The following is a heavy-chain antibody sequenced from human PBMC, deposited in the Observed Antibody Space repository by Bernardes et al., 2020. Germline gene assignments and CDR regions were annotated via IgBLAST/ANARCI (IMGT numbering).Heavy chain of an antibody. CDR1: GYTFTSYD. CDR3: ARGRPWYGSGSENFDY. CDR2: MNPNSGNT. Sequence: ASVKVSCKASGYTFTSYDINWVRQATGQGLEWMGWMNPNSGNTGYAQKFQGRVTMTRNTSISTAYMELSSLRSEDTAVYYCARGRPWYGSGSENFDYWGQGTLVTVSS. V-gene: IGHV1-8*01. D-gene: IGHD6-13*01. J-gene: IGHJ4*02.